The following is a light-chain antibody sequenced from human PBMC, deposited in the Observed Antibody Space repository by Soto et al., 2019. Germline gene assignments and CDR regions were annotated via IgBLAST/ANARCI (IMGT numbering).Light chain of an antibody. Sequence: DIQMTQSPSTLSASVGDRITITCRASQAIRNDLAWFQQTPGKAPKRLIYAASSLQSGVPSRFSGIGSGTDFTLTITSLQPEDFATYYCLQLRSYPWTFGPGTKVDIK. CDR2: AAS. CDR3: LQLRSYPWT. V-gene: IGKV1-17*01. J-gene: IGKJ1*01. CDR1: QAIRND.